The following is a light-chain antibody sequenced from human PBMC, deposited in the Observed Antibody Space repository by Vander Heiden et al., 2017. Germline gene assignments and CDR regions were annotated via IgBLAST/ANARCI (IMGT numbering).Light chain of an antibody. CDR2: AAS. CDR1: QSVSNN. CDR3: QQYKNWPLT. J-gene: IGKJ4*01. Sequence: EIVMTQTPATLRVSPGERATLSCSASQSVSNNLAWYQQKPGQAPRLLIYAASTRATNIPTRFSGSGSGTDFTLTISSLQSEDFALYYCQQYKNWPLTFGGGAKVEIK. V-gene: IGKV3-15*01.